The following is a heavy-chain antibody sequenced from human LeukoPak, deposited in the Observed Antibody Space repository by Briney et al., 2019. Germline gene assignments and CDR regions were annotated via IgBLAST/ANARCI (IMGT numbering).Heavy chain of an antibody. D-gene: IGHD6-19*01. CDR2: ISSSSSTI. CDR3: ARRDGRSGWYTFDY. V-gene: IGHV3-48*04. J-gene: IGHJ4*02. Sequence: GGSLRLPCAASGFTFSSYSMNWVRQVPGKGLEWVSYISSSSSTIYYADSVKGRFTASRDNAKNSLYLQMNSLRVEDTAVYYCARRDGRSGWYTFDYWGQGTLVTVSS. CDR1: GFTFSSYS.